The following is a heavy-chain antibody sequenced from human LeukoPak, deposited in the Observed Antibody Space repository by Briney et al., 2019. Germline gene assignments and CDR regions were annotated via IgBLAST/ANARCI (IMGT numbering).Heavy chain of an antibody. J-gene: IGHJ4*02. CDR2: ISYDGSNK. D-gene: IGHD3-22*01. Sequence: SGGSLRLSCAASGFTFSSYGMHWVRQAPGTGLEWVAVISYDGSNKYYADSVKGRFTISRDNSKNTLYLQMNSLRAEDTAVYYCAKDSTPLTMIVVTLPWDWGQGTLVTVSS. CDR1: GFTFSSYG. CDR3: AKDSTPLTMIVVTLPWD. V-gene: IGHV3-30*18.